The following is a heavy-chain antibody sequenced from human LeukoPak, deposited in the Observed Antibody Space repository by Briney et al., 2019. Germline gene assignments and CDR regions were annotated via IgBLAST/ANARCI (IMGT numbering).Heavy chain of an antibody. V-gene: IGHV3-21*01. CDR1: GFTFSSYS. CDR3: ASYLKKTLDY. CDR2: ISSSSSYI. D-gene: IGHD3-10*01. Sequence: GGSLRLSCAASGFTFSSYSMNWVRQAPGKGLEWVSSISSSSSYIYYADSVKGRFSISRDNAKNSVYLQMNSLRAEDTAVYYCASYLKKTLDYWGQGTLVTVSS. J-gene: IGHJ4*02.